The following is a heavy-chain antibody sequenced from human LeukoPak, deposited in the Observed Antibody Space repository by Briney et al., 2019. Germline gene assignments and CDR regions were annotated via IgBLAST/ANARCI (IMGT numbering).Heavy chain of an antibody. D-gene: IGHD3-22*01. J-gene: IGHJ4*02. V-gene: IGHV1-69*04. CDR3: ANEPRDHYYDSSGYYY. CDR1: GGTFSSYA. Sequence: ASVKVSCKASGGTFSSYAISWVRQAPGQGLEWMGRIIPILGIANYAQKFQGRVTITADKSTSTAYMELSSLRSEDTAVYYCANEPRDHYYDSSGYYYWGQGTLVTVSS. CDR2: IIPILGIA.